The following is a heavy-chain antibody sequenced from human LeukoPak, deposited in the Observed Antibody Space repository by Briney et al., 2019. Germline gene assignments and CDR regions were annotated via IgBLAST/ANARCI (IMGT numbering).Heavy chain of an antibody. D-gene: IGHD3-10*01. V-gene: IGHV3-23*01. CDR3: AKGSPYYYGSGKDNWFDP. J-gene: IGHJ5*02. Sequence: GGSPRLSCAASGFTFSSYAMIWVRQAPGKGLEWVSAISVSGEYTYYADSVKGRFTISRDNSKNTLYLQMLSLRAEDTAVYYCAKGSPYYYGSGKDNWFDPWGQGTLVTVSS. CDR1: GFTFSSYA. CDR2: ISVSGEYT.